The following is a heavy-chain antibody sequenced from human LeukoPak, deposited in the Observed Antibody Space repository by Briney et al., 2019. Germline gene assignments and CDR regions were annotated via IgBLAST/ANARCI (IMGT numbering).Heavy chain of an antibody. D-gene: IGHD1-1*01. J-gene: IGHJ4*02. CDR1: GDSITSGTYY. CDR2: IYYSGRT. Sequence: SETLSLTCTVSGDSITSGTYYWAWLRQPPGKGLEWIGSIYYSGRTFYNPSLKSRVSIFVDTSKTPLTLKLRTVTAANTAVYYCARLASEIDNWYLDYWGQGTLVTVSS. CDR3: ARLASEIDNWYLDY. V-gene: IGHV4-39*01.